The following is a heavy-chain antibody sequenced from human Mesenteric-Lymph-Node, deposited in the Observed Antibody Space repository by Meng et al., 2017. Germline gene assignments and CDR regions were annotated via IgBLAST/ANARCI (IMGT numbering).Heavy chain of an antibody. Sequence: VQLQQWGAGLLKPSETLSLTCAVYGGSFSGYYWSWIRQPPGKGLEWIGEINHSGSTNYKPSLKSPVTISVDTSKNQFSLKLTSVTAADTAVYYCAKGRANYFGSKHNYFDSWGQGTLVTGSS. D-gene: IGHD3-10*01. CDR3: AKGRANYFGSKHNYFDS. CDR2: INHSGST. V-gene: IGHV4-34*01. CDR1: GGSFSGYY. J-gene: IGHJ5*01.